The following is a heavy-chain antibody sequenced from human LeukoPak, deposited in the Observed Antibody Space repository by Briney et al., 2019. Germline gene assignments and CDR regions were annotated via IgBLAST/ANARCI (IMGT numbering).Heavy chain of an antibody. CDR3: AREVITFGGVGFPLSRRYMDV. J-gene: IGHJ6*03. CDR2: ISYSGST. D-gene: IGHD3-16*01. V-gene: IGHV4-59*01. Sequence: SETLSLTCSVSGGSITGYYWSWIRQPPGKGLEWIGYISYSGSTNYNPSLKSRVTISVDTSKNQFSLKLSSVTAADTAVYYCAREVITFGGVGFPLSRRYMDVWGKGTTVTISS. CDR1: GGSITGYY.